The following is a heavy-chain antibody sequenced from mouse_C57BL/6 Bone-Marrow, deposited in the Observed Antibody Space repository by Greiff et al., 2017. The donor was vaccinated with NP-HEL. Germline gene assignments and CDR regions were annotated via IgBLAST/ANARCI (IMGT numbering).Heavy chain of an antibody. CDR1: GYTFTSYW. CDR3: ARDSGYAFDY. V-gene: IGHV1-53*01. J-gene: IGHJ2*01. Sequence: ASGYTFTSYWMPWLKQRPGQGLEWIGNINPNNGGTNDNEKFKTKATLTVDKSSSTAYMQLSSLTSEDSAVYYCARDSGYAFDYWGQGTTLTVSS. CDR2: INPNNGGT. D-gene: IGHD3-2*02.